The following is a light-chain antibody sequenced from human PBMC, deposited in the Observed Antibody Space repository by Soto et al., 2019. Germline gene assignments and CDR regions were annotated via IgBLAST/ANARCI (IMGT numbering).Light chain of an antibody. V-gene: IGKV3-15*01. CDR2: GAT. J-gene: IGKJ1*01. CDR1: QNTRSN. CDR3: QQYNYWPKT. Sequence: EIVMTQSPATLSVSPGERATLSCRSSQNTRSNLAWYQQARGQAPRLLIYGATTRATGIPARFSGSGSGTEFTLTISSRQSEDFAVYYCQQYNYWPKTFGQGTEVELK.